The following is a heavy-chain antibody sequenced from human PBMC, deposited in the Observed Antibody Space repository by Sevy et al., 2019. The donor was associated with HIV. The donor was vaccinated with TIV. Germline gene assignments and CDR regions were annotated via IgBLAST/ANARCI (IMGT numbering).Heavy chain of an antibody. Sequence: GGSLRLSCAASGFTFSSYAMSWVRQAPGKGLEWVSAISGSGGSTYYADSVKGRFTISTDNSKNTLYLQMNSLRAEDTAVYYCAKAPSLHTVIYQHWGQDTLVTVSS. CDR2: ISGSGGST. CDR1: GFTFSSYA. V-gene: IGHV3-23*01. J-gene: IGHJ1*01. CDR3: AKAPSLHTVIYQH. D-gene: IGHD4-17*01.